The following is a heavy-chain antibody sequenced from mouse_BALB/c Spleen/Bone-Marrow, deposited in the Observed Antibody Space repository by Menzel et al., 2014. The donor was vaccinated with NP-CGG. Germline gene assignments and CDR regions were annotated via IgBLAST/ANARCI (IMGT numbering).Heavy chain of an antibody. Sequence: VQLQHSGPELVKPGASVKISCKTSGYTFTESTINWVKQSHGKSLEWIGGINPNNGATGYNQKFKGKATLTVDKSSSTAYLELRSLTSDDSAVYCCARRDYGPAWFTYWGQGTLVTVSA. CDR1: GYTFTEST. CDR3: ARRDYGPAWFTY. CDR2: INPNNGAT. D-gene: IGHD1-1*01. V-gene: IGHV1-26*01. J-gene: IGHJ3*01.